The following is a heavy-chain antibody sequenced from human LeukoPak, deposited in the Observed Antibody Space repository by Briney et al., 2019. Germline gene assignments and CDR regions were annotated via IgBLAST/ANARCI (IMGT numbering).Heavy chain of an antibody. Sequence: PGGSLRLSCAASTFTFSNAWMSWVRQAPGKGLEWVGRIKSKSDGGTTDYAAPVKGRFTISRDDSENTLYLQMNSLKTEDTAVYYCSTAPRGYCSGGSCSYAFDIWGQGTMVTVSS. CDR3: STAPRGYCSGGSCSYAFDI. CDR2: IKSKSDGGTT. CDR1: TFTFSNAW. V-gene: IGHV3-15*01. J-gene: IGHJ3*02. D-gene: IGHD2-15*01.